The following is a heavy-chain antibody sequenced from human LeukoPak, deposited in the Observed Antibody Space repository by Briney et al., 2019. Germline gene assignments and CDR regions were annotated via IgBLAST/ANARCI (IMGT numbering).Heavy chain of an antibody. Sequence: ASVKVSCKASGYTFTGYYMHWVRQAPGQGLEWMGWINPNSGGTNYAQKFQGRVTMTRDTSISTGYMELSRLRSDDTAVYYCAREEIRYSYGYDSWGQGTLVTVSS. CDR3: AREEIRYSYGYDS. J-gene: IGHJ5*01. CDR1: GYTFTGYY. V-gene: IGHV1-2*02. D-gene: IGHD5-18*01. CDR2: INPNSGGT.